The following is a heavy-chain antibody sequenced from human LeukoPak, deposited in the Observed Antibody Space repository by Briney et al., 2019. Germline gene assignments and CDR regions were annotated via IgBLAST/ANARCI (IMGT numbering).Heavy chain of an antibody. CDR3: AREASIGGYFDY. Sequence: PGGSLRLSCVASGFTFSSHSMNWVRQAPGKGLEWVSSISSSSSYIYYADSVKGRFTISRDNAKNSLYLQMNSLRAEDTAVYYCAREASIGGYFDYWGQGTLVTVSS. CDR2: ISSSSSYI. D-gene: IGHD3-22*01. CDR1: GFTFSSHS. J-gene: IGHJ4*02. V-gene: IGHV3-21*01.